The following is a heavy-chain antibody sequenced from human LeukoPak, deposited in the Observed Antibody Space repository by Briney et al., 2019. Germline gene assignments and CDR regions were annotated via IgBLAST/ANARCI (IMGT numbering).Heavy chain of an antibody. D-gene: IGHD3-10*01. CDR3: ARVRGAVAPYYFDY. CDR2: IKQDGTEK. Sequence: PGVSLRLSCAASGFTFSNYWMTWVRQAPGKGLEWVANIKQDGTEKYYVDSVKGRLTVSRDNSKNSLYLQMNSLRAEDTAVYYCARVRGAVAPYYFDYWGQGTLVTVSS. CDR1: GFTFSNYW. V-gene: IGHV3-7*01. J-gene: IGHJ4*02.